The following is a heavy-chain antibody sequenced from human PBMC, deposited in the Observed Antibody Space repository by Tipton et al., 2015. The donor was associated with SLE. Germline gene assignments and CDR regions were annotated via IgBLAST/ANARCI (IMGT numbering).Heavy chain of an antibody. J-gene: IGHJ4*02. CDR1: GGSINTGFYY. Sequence: LRLSCDVSGGSINTGFYYWSWIRQPPGKGLEWIGCIYYSGSTYYNPSLRSRVTISADRSKNQFSLNLTAVTAADTAVYYCAISVRDYFDSSGPTFDYWGQGTPVTVSS. CDR2: IYYSGST. D-gene: IGHD3-22*01. V-gene: IGHV4-30-2*01. CDR3: AISVRDYFDSSGPTFDY.